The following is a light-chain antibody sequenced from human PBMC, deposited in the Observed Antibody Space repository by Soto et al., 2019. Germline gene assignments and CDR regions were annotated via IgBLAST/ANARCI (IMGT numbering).Light chain of an antibody. J-gene: IGKJ5*01. Sequence: DIQLTQSASFLSASVGDRVTITCRASQGISSYLAWYQQKPGKAPKLLIYAASSLQSGVPSRFSGNGSGTEFTLTISSLQPDDFATYYCQQYNTYSTFGQGTRLEIK. V-gene: IGKV1-9*01. CDR3: QQYNTYST. CDR1: QGISSY. CDR2: AAS.